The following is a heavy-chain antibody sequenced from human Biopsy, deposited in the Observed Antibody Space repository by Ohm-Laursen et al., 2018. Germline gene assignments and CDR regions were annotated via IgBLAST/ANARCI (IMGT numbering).Heavy chain of an antibody. J-gene: IGHJ4*02. V-gene: IGHV1-2*02. Sequence: GDSVKVSCKASGDAFLGYYLHWVRQAPGQGLEWMGSIYPNSGDTDFAQKFQGRVSMTRDTSVSTAYLELSSLRSDDTAIYYCARDLLEWSLPSWGQGTLVTVSS. CDR1: GDAFLGYY. D-gene: IGHD3-3*01. CDR2: IYPNSGDT. CDR3: ARDLLEWSLPS.